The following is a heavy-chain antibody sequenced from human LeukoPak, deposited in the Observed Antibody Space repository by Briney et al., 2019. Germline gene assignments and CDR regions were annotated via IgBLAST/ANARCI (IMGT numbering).Heavy chain of an antibody. CDR1: SGSLSGHS. CDR3: ARGSLYDSSGYYWDY. J-gene: IGHJ4*02. V-gene: IGHV4-59*11. Sequence: SETLSLTCSVSSGSLSGHSWTWIRQPPGKGLEWIGYIYYSGSPSYSPSLKSRVTISADTSRSQFSLQLTSVTPADTAVYYCARGSLYDSSGYYWDYWGQGSLVTVSS. D-gene: IGHD3-22*01. CDR2: IYYSGSP.